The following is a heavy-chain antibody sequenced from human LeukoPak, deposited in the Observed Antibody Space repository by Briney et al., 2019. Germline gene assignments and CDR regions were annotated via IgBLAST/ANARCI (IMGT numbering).Heavy chain of an antibody. CDR3: ARRRDGYIDAFDI. CDR2: ISDNCSST. Sequence: GGPLRLPCAASGFTFSSYAMSWAREAPGKALEGVSAISDNCSSTYYADSVKGRFTISRDNSKNTLYLQMNSLRAEDTAVYYCARRRDGYIDAFDIWGQGTMVTVSS. J-gene: IGHJ3*02. D-gene: IGHD5-24*01. V-gene: IGHV3-23*01. CDR1: GFTFSSYA.